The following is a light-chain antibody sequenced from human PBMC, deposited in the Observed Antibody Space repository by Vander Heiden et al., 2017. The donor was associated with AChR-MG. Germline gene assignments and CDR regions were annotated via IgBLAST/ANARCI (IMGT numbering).Light chain of an antibody. CDR1: SSNIGSNY. CDR3: AACEDILSGWV. Sequence: SVLTQPPSASGTPGQRVTISCSGSSSNIGSNYVYWYQQRPGTAPKLLIYRNTQRPSGVPDRFSGSNSGTAASLAISGLRSEDEADYYCAACEDILSGWVFGGGTKLTVL. CDR2: RNT. V-gene: IGLV1-47*01. J-gene: IGLJ3*02.